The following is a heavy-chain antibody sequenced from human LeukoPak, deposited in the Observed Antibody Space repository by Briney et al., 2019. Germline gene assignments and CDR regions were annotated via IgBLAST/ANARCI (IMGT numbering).Heavy chain of an antibody. J-gene: IGHJ6*04. D-gene: IGHD3-10*02. CDR3: AELGITMIGGV. V-gene: IGHV3-48*03. CDR2: ISSSGSTI. CDR1: GFAFSRSW. Sequence: GGSLRLSCVASGFAFSRSWMSWVRQAPGKGLEWVSYISSSGSTIYYADSVKGRFTISRDNAKNSLYLQMNSLRAEDTAVYYCAELGITMIGGVWGKGTTVTISS.